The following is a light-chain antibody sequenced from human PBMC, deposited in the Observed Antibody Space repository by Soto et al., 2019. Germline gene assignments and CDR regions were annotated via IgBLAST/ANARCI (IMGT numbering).Light chain of an antibody. V-gene: IGLV2-23*02. Sequence: QSVLTQPASVSGSPGQSITISCTGTSSDVGTYDAVSWYQHHPGKVPRLMIYEVDKRPSGVSYRFSGSKSGNTASLTISWLQAEDEADYYCCSYAGTSYVFXSGTKVTVL. CDR2: EVD. J-gene: IGLJ1*01. CDR1: SSDVGTYDA. CDR3: CSYAGTSYV.